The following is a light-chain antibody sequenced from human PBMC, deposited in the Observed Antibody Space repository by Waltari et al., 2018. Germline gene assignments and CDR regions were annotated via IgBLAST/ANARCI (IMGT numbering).Light chain of an antibody. CDR3: QQYNDWPPVYT. J-gene: IGKJ2*01. Sequence: ERVMTQSPATLSVSPGERATLPCRASQSVSSNLAWYQQKPGQAPRLLIYGASTRATGIPDRFSGSGSGTEFTLTISSLQSADFAVYYCQQYNDWPPVYTFGQGTKLEIK. CDR2: GAS. V-gene: IGKV3-15*01. CDR1: QSVSSN.